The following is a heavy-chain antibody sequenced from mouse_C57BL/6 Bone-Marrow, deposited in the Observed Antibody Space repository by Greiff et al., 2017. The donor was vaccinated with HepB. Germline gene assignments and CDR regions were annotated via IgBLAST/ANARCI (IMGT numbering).Heavy chain of an antibody. CDR3: ASLYYYGSSDWYFDV. V-gene: IGHV1-19*01. J-gene: IGHJ1*03. CDR1: GYTFTDYY. Sequence: VQLQQSGPVLVKPGASVKMSCKASGYTFTDYYMNWVKQSHGKSLEWIGVINPYNGGTSYNQKFKGKATLTVDKSSSTAYMELNSLTSEDSAVYYCASLYYYGSSDWYFDVWGTGTTVTVSS. D-gene: IGHD1-1*01. CDR2: INPYNGGT.